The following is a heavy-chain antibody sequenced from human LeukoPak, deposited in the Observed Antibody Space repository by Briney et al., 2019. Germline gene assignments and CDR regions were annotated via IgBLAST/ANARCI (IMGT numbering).Heavy chain of an antibody. J-gene: IGHJ4*02. CDR3: ARATGGGDDDLDY. CDR1: GFTFSSYA. D-gene: IGHD2-21*02. CDR2: ISSNGGST. V-gene: IGHV3-64*01. Sequence: PGGSLRLSCAASGFTFSSYAMHWVRQAPGKGLEYASAISSNGGSTYYANSVKGRFTISRDNSKNTLYLQMGSLRAEDTAVYYCARATGGGDDDLDYWGQGTLVTVSS.